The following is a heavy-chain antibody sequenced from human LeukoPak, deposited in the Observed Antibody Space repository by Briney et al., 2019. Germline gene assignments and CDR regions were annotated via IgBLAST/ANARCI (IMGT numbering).Heavy chain of an antibody. CDR1: VFTFSSYG. Sequence: GGSLRLSCAASVFTFSSYGMHLVRQAPGKGLEWVAVIWYDGSNKYYADSVKGRFTISRDNSKNTLYLQMNSLRAEDTAVYYCASYDFWSGYFGYWGQGTLVTVSS. CDR2: IWYDGSNK. D-gene: IGHD3-3*01. V-gene: IGHV3-33*01. J-gene: IGHJ4*02. CDR3: ASYDFWSGYFGY.